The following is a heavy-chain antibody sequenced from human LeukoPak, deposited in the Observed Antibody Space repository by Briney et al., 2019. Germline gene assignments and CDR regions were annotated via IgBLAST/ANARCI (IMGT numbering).Heavy chain of an antibody. CDR2: INHSGST. CDR3: ARGSQWLVRGGFRY. V-gene: IGHV4-34*01. CDR1: GGSFSGYY. J-gene: IGHJ4*02. Sequence: SETLSLTCAVYGGSFSGYYWSWIRQPPGKGLEWIGEINHSGSTNYNPSLKSRVTISVDTSKNQFSLKLSSVTAADTAVYYCARGSQWLVRGGFRYWGQGTLVTVSS. D-gene: IGHD6-19*01.